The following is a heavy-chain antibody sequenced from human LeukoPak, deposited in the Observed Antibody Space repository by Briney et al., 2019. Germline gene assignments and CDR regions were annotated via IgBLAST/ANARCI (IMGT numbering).Heavy chain of an antibody. CDR2: ISAYNGNT. V-gene: IGHV1-18*01. J-gene: IGHJ4*02. CDR3: ARVERYDFWSGYDLKGYYFDY. CDR1: GYTFTSYG. D-gene: IGHD3-3*01. Sequence: ASVKVSCKASGYTFTSYGISWVRQAPGQGLEWMGWISAYNGNTNYAQKLQGRVTMTTDTSTSTAYMELRSLRSDDTAVYYCARVERYDFWSGYDLKGYYFDYWGQGTLVTVSS.